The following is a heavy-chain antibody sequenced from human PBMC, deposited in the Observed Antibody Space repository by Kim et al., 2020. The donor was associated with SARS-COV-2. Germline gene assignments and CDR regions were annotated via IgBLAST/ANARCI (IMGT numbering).Heavy chain of an antibody. CDR2: IYNSGST. J-gene: IGHJ3*02. CDR1: GGSISRYY. Sequence: SETLSLTCTVSGGSISRYYWSWIRQPPGKGLEWIGYIYNSGSTNYNPSLKSRVTISVDTSKNQFSLKLSSVTAADTAVYYCARVGRGGYYAYAFDSWGQGTMVTVSS. CDR3: ARVGRGGYYAYAFDS. V-gene: IGHV4-59*01. D-gene: IGHD3-22*01.